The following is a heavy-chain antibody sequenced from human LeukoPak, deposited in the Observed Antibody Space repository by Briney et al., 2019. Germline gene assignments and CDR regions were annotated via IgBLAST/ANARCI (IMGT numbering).Heavy chain of an antibody. D-gene: IGHD3-22*01. CDR2: IYYGGST. J-gene: IGHJ4*02. CDR3: ARVQLDYYDSSGYYLGY. Sequence: SQTLSLTCTVSGGSISSGGYYWSWIRQHPGKGLEWIGYIYYGGSTYYNPSLKSRVTISVDTSKNQFSLKLSSVTAADTAVYYCARVQLDYYDSSGYYLGYWGQGTLVTVSS. CDR1: GGSISSGGYY. V-gene: IGHV4-31*03.